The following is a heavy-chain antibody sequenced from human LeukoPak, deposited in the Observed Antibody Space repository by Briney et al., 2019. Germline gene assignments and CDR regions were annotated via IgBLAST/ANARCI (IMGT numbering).Heavy chain of an antibody. CDR1: GFTFSSYE. V-gene: IGHV3-48*03. Sequence: TGGSLRLSCAASGFTFSSYEMNWVRQAPGKGLQWVSYISGSGSTIWYADSVKGRFTISRDNAQNSLYLQMNSLRAEDTAVYYCARENWFDSWGQGTLVTVSS. J-gene: IGHJ5*01. CDR3: ARENWFDS. CDR2: ISGSGSTI.